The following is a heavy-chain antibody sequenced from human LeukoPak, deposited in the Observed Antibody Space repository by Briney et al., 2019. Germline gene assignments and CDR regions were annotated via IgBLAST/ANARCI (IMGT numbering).Heavy chain of an antibody. D-gene: IGHD2-15*01. CDR3: AKAEGYCSGGSCYPFFGY. Sequence: GGSLRLSCAASGFTFSSYAMSWVRQAPGKGLEWVSAISGSGGSTYYADSVKGRFTISRDNSKNTLYLQMNSLRAEDTAVYYCAKAEGYCSGGSCYPFFGYWGQGTLVTVSS. J-gene: IGHJ4*02. CDR1: GFTFSSYA. V-gene: IGHV3-23*01. CDR2: ISGSGGST.